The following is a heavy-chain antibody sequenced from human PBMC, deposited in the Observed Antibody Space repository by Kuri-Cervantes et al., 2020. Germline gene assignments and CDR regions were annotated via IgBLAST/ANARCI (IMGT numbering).Heavy chain of an antibody. CDR3: ARDSRLLRYFDWLLEGEDAFDI. J-gene: IGHJ3*02. Sequence: GESLKISCAASGFTFDDYAMHWVRQPPGKGLEWVSVIYSGGSKYYAASVKGRFTISRDNSKNTLYLQMNSLRAEDTAVYYCARDSRLLRYFDWLLEGEDAFDIWGQGTMVTVSS. V-gene: IGHV3-53*01. CDR1: GFTFDDYA. CDR2: IYSGGSK. D-gene: IGHD3-9*01.